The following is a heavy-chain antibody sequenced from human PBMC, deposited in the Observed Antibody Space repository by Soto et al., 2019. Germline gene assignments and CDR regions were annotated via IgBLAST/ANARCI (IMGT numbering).Heavy chain of an antibody. Sequence: QVQLQESGPGLVKPSETLSLTCSVSGGSISSSYWSWIRQPAGKGLERIGRLYTSGSTEYNPSLKDLVTMAVDTSRNQFSLKLRAVTAADTAVYYCARERFGSGIYPPYYFDYWGHGTLVTVSS. J-gene: IGHJ4*01. CDR2: LYTSGST. CDR3: ARERFGSGIYPPYYFDY. V-gene: IGHV4-4*07. CDR1: GGSISSSY. D-gene: IGHD3-10*01.